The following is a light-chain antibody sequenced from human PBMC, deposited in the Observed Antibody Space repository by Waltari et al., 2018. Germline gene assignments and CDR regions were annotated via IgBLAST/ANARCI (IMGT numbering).Light chain of an antibody. V-gene: IGLV2-14*03. Sequence: QSALTQPASVSGSPGQSITISCTGTSRDVGGYNYVSWYQHHPGKVPKLIIFDVRKRPSGVSSRVSGSKSGNTASLTVSGLQTEDEADYYCSSFTTSSTVVFGGGTKLTVL. CDR1: SRDVGGYNY. CDR2: DVR. J-gene: IGLJ2*01. CDR3: SSFTTSSTVV.